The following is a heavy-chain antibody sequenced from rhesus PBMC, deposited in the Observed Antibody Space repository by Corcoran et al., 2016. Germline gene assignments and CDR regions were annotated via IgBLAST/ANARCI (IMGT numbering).Heavy chain of an antibody. CDR2: ITNGGGST. Sequence: VQLVQSGAEIKQPGASVKPSCKASGYTFTNYYMHWVRPASGKGREWVSRITNGGGSTWYADSVKGRFTISRENAKNTLYLQMDSLRAEDTAVYYCAREVPVLGFFDYWGQGVLVTVSS. CDR3: AREVPVLGFFDY. D-gene: IGHD2-21*01. J-gene: IGHJ4*01. V-gene: IGHV3-59*01. CDR1: GYTFTNYY.